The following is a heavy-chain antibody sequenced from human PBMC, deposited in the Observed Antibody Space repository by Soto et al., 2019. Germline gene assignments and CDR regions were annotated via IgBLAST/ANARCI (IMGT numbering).Heavy chain of an antibody. V-gene: IGHV3-33*01. CDR1: GFTFSSYG. J-gene: IGHJ6*02. D-gene: IGHD4-17*01. CDR3: ARAYTPWGYGDYWCGMDV. Sequence: QVQLVESGGGVVQPGRSLRLSCAASGFTFSSYGMHWVRQAPGKGLEWVAVIWYDGSNKYYADSVKGRFTISRDNSKNTLYLQMNSLRAEDTAVYYCARAYTPWGYGDYWCGMDVWGQGTTVTVSS. CDR2: IWYDGSNK.